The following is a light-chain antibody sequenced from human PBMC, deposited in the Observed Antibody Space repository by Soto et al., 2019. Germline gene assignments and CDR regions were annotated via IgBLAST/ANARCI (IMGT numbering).Light chain of an antibody. V-gene: IGLV2-14*01. J-gene: IGLJ1*01. CDR2: DVN. CDR1: SSDVGGYNL. CDR3: SSYKSSSTLPYV. Sequence: QSVLTQPASVSGSPGQSITISCTGTSSDVGGYNLVSWYQQYPDKAPKLMIFDVNTRPSGVSNRFSGSKSGNTASLTISGLQAEDEADYHCSSYKSSSTLPYVFGTGTKLTVL.